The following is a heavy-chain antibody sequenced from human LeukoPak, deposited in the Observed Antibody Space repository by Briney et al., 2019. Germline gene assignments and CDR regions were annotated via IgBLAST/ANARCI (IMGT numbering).Heavy chain of an antibody. CDR3: ARLAAAYHFDY. V-gene: IGHV3-21*01. CDR1: GFTFSSYS. J-gene: IGHJ4*02. CDR2: ISSSSSYI. D-gene: IGHD6-13*01. Sequence: GGSLRLSCAASGFTFSSYSMNWVRQAPGKGLEWVSSISSSSSYIYYADSVKGRFTISRDNAKNSLYLQMNSLRAEDTAVYYCARLAAAYHFDYWGQGTLATVSS.